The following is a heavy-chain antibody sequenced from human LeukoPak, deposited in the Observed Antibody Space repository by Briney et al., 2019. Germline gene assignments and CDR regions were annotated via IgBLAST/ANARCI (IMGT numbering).Heavy chain of an antibody. Sequence: PGGSLRLSCAASGFKFSSYGMHWVRQAPGKGLEWVAVICFDGSEKYYGDSVQGRFTISRNNANNTVDLEMNRLRADDTAVYYCAKVGEFETLGGNSDWYFDLWGRGALVTVSP. CDR2: ICFDGSEK. V-gene: IGHV3-33*06. CDR3: AKVGEFETLGGNSDWYFDL. CDR1: GFKFSSYG. J-gene: IGHJ2*01. D-gene: IGHD4-23*01.